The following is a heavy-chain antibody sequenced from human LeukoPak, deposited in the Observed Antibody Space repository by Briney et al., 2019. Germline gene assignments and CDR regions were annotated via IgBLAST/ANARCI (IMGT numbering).Heavy chain of an antibody. CDR1: GYSISSGYY. CDR3: ARAVPFDP. J-gene: IGHJ5*02. V-gene: IGHV4-38-2*01. CDR2: IYHSGST. Sequence: SETLSLTCAVSGYSISSGYYWGWIRQPPGKGLEWIGSIYHSGSTYYNPSLKSGVTISVDTSKNQFSLRLSSVTAADTAVYYCARAVPFDPWGQGTLVTVSP.